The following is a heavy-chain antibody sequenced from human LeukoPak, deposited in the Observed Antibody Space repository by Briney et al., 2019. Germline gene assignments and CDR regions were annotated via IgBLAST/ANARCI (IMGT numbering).Heavy chain of an antibody. Sequence: PSETLSLTCTVSGCSISSYYCSWIRQPPGKGLEGIGYIYYSGSTNYNPSLKSRVTISVDTSKNQFSLKLSSVTAADTAVYYCARVFPMSGWYYWYFDLWGRGTLVTVSS. CDR1: GCSISSYY. J-gene: IGHJ2*01. CDR3: ARVFPMSGWYYWYFDL. V-gene: IGHV4-59*01. D-gene: IGHD6-19*01. CDR2: IYYSGST.